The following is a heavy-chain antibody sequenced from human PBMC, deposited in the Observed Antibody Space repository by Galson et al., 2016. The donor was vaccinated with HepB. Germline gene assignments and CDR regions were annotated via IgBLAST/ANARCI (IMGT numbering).Heavy chain of an antibody. J-gene: IGHJ3*01. Sequence: SETLSLTCSVSGDSITKTTYYWGWIRQPPGKGLEWIGTIYSGGSTYYKSSLESRVTTSLDTSKSQFSLRLSSVTAADTAVYYCARRPPIAAPSYAFDFWGQGNTVTVSS. CDR2: IYSGGST. CDR1: GDSITKTTYY. CDR3: ARRPPIAAPSYAFDF. D-gene: IGHD6-13*01. V-gene: IGHV4-39*01.